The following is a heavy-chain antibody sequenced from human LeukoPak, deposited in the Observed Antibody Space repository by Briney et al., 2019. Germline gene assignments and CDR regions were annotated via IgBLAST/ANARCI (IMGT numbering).Heavy chain of an antibody. CDR1: GFTFSSYA. Sequence: GGCLRLSCAASGFTFSSYAMSWGRQAPEKGLEWVSAISGSGGSTYYADSVKGRFTISRDNSKNTLYLQMNSLRAEDTAVYYCANQPHRKTAARGNWGQGTLVTVSS. V-gene: IGHV3-23*01. CDR3: ANQPHRKTAARGN. CDR2: ISGSGGST. J-gene: IGHJ4*02. D-gene: IGHD6-6*01.